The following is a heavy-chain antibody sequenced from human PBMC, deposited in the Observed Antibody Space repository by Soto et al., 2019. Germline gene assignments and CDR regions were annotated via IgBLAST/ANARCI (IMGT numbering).Heavy chain of an antibody. J-gene: IGHJ5*02. V-gene: IGHV4-39*01. D-gene: IGHD2-15*01. CDR1: GGSISSSSYY. CDR3: ARTGGIVVVVAATLWFDP. CDR2: IYYSGST. Sequence: QLQLQESGPGLVKPSETLSLTCTVSGGSISSSSYYWGWIRQPPGKGLEWIGSIYYSGSTYYNPSLKSRVTISVDTSKNQFSLKLSSVPAADTAVYYCARTGGIVVVVAATLWFDPWGQGTLVTVSS.